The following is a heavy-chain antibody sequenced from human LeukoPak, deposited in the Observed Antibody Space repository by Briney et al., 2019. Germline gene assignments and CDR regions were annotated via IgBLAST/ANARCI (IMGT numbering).Heavy chain of an antibody. Sequence: SVKVSCKASGGTFSSYAISWVRQAPGQGLEWMGGIIPIFGTATYAQKFQGRVTITTDESTSTAYMELSSLRSEDTAVYYCARALPKYDILTGYYVADYYFDYWGQGTLVTVSS. CDR2: IIPIFGTA. CDR1: GGTFSSYA. V-gene: IGHV1-69*05. CDR3: ARALPKYDILTGYYVADYYFDY. D-gene: IGHD3-9*01. J-gene: IGHJ4*02.